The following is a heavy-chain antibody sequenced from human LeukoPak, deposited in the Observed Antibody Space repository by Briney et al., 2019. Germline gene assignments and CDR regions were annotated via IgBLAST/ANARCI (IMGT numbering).Heavy chain of an antibody. V-gene: IGHV3-33*01. Sequence: PGGSLRLSCAASGFTFSSYGIHWVRQAPGKGLEWVAVIGYEGSNKYYADSVKGRFTISRDNSKNTLYLQMNSLRAEDTAVYYCARDLYCGGDCYSVWGQGTLVTVSS. D-gene: IGHD2-21*02. CDR2: IGYEGSNK. J-gene: IGHJ4*02. CDR3: ARDLYCGGDCYSV. CDR1: GFTFSSYG.